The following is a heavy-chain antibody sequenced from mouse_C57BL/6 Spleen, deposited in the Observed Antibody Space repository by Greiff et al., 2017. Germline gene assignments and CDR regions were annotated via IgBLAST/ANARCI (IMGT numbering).Heavy chain of an antibody. Sequence: QVQLQQPGAELVKPGASVKLSCKASGYTFTSYWMHWVKQRPGQGLEWIGMIHPNSGSTNYNEKFKSKATLTVDKSSSTAYMQLSSLTSEDSAVYYCARRNYYGSWYYFDYWGQGTTLTVSS. D-gene: IGHD1-1*01. J-gene: IGHJ2*01. CDR2: IHPNSGST. V-gene: IGHV1-64*01. CDR3: ARRNYYGSWYYFDY. CDR1: GYTFTSYW.